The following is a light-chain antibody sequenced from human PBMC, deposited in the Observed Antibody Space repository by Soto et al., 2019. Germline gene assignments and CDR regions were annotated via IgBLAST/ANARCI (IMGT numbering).Light chain of an antibody. V-gene: IGKV3-11*01. CDR2: DVS. CDR1: QRFLGL. CDR3: QQRNYWQVT. Sequence: VVCSHYPVPLSLSPVERATLSCRASQRFLGLLAWDQQKPGQAPRLLIYDVSNRATGIPARFSGSGSGTDFTLTIISLEPEDVAVYYCQQRNYWQVTFGQGTRLEIK. J-gene: IGKJ5*01.